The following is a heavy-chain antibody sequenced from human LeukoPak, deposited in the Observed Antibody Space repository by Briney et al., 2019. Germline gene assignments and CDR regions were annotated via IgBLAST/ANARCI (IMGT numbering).Heavy chain of an antibody. CDR1: GGTFSIYA. V-gene: IGHV1-69*05. Sequence: SVKVSCKASGGTFSIYAISWVRQAPGLGLEWMGGIIPIFGTANYAQKLQGRVTMTTDTATSTAYMELRSLRSDDTAVYYCARRSHFKSVRGDDAFDIWGQGTMVIVSS. J-gene: IGHJ3*02. D-gene: IGHD3-10*01. CDR3: ARRSHFKSVRGDDAFDI. CDR2: IIPIFGTA.